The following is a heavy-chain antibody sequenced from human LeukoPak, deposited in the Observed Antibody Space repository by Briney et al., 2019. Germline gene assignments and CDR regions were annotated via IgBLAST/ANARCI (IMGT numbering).Heavy chain of an antibody. CDR1: GGSISSYY. CDR3: ARSYGSGSYPWFDP. J-gene: IGHJ5*02. Sequence: SETLSLTCTVSGGSISSYYWSWIRQPAGKGLEWLGRIYSSGSTNYNPSLKSRVTMSVDTSKNQFSLKLSSVTAADTAVYYCARSYGSGSYPWFDPWGQGTLVTVSS. V-gene: IGHV4-4*07. D-gene: IGHD3-10*01. CDR2: IYSSGST.